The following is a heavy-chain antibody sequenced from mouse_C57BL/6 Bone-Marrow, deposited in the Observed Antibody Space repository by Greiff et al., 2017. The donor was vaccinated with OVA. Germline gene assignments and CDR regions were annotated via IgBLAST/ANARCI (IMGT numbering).Heavy chain of an antibody. Sequence: QVQLQQSGAELMKPGASVKLSCKATGYTFTGYWIEWVKQRPGHGLEWIGEILPGSGSTNYNEKFKGKATFTADTSSNTAYMQLSSLTTEDSAIYYCARCSVYYDYGDYYAMDDWGQGTSVTVSS. CDR2: ILPGSGST. CDR3: ARCSVYYDYGDYYAMDD. J-gene: IGHJ4*01. V-gene: IGHV1-9*01. D-gene: IGHD2-4*01. CDR1: GYTFTGYW.